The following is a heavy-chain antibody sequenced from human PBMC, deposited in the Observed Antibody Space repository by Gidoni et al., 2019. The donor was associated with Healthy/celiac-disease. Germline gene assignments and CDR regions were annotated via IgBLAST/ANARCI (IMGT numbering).Heavy chain of an antibody. CDR1: GGTFSSYT. D-gene: IGHD3-16*01. J-gene: IGHJ2*01. V-gene: IGHV1-69*02. CDR3: ARGGNGDWYFDL. Sequence: QVQLVQSGAEVKKPGSSVTVSCKASGGTFSSYTIIWVRQAPGQGLEWMGRIIPILGIANYAQKFQGRVKITADKSTSTAYMELSSLRSEDTAVYYCARGGNGDWYFDLWGRGTLVTVSS. CDR2: IIPILGIA.